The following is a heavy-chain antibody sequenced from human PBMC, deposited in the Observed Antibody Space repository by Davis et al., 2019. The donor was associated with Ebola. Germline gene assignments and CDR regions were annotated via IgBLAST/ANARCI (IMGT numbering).Heavy chain of an antibody. CDR1: GGSISSSNW. CDR3: AREGYYYDSSGYHLGSFDY. V-gene: IGHV4-4*02. D-gene: IGHD3-22*01. J-gene: IGHJ4*02. CDR2: IYHSGST. Sequence: SETLSLTCAVSGGSISSSNWWSWVRQPPGKGLAWIGEIYHSGSTNYNPSLKSRVTISVDTSKNQFSLKLSSVTAADTAVYYCAREGYYYDSSGYHLGSFDYWGQGTLVTVSS.